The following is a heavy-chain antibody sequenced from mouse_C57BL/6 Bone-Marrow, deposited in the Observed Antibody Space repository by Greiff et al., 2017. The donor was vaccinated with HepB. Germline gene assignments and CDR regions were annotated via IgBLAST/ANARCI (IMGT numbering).Heavy chain of an antibody. J-gene: IGHJ4*01. CDR2: IDPSDSYT. Sequence: QVQLQQPGAELVRPGTSVKLSCKASGYTFTSYWMHWVKQRPGQGLEWIGVIDPSDSYTNYKQKFKGKATLTVDTSSRTAYMQFSSLTSEDSAVYYCARWLSSYYAMDFWGQGTTVTVSS. V-gene: IGHV1-59*01. D-gene: IGHD2-2*01. CDR3: ARWLSSYYAMDF. CDR1: GYTFTSYW.